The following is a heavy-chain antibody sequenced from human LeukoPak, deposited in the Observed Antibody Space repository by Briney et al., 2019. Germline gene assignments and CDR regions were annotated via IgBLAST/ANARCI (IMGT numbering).Heavy chain of an antibody. V-gene: IGHV4-59*08. Sequence: SETLSLTCTVSGVSISSYYWSWIRQPPGKGLEWIGYFYYSGSTNYNPSLKSRVTMTVDTSKNQFSLKLSSATAADTAVYYCVRHTGGTTRDYWGQGTLVTVSS. CDR1: GVSISSYY. D-gene: IGHD4-17*01. CDR2: FYYSGST. CDR3: VRHTGGTTRDY. J-gene: IGHJ4*02.